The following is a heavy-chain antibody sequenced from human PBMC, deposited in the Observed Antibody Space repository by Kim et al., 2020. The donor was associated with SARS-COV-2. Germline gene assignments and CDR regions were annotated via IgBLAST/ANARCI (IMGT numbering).Heavy chain of an antibody. V-gene: IGHV5-51*01. Sequence: GESRKISCKGSGYSFTSYWIGWVRQMPGKGLEWMGMIYPGDSTTRYSPSFQGQVTVSVDKSISTAYLQWNSLEAPDTAMYYCARPQERTFSTGWYAGYWGQGTLVTVSS. CDR1: GYSFTSYW. CDR3: ARPQERTFSTGWYAGY. J-gene: IGHJ4*02. CDR2: IYPGDSTT. D-gene: IGHD6-19*01.